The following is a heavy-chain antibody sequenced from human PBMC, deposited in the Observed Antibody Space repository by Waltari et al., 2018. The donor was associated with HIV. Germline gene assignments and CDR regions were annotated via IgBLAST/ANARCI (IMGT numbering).Heavy chain of an antibody. D-gene: IGHD2-2*01. CDR3: AKGDCNSPSCPFDF. CDR1: GFIFSSYA. J-gene: IGHJ4*02. V-gene: IGHV3-23*01. Sequence: EVQLLESGGGLIEPGGSLRLSCVGSGFIFSSYAMSWVRQAPGKGVGWVSGISGSGNSTYYAGSVKGRFIISRDNSKNTVFLQMNSLRAEDTAVYYCAKGDCNSPSCPFDFWGQVTLVTVSS. CDR2: ISGSGNST.